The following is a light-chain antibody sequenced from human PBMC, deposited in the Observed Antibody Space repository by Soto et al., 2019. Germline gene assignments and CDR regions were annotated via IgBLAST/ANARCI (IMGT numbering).Light chain of an antibody. V-gene: IGLV2-14*01. CDR3: SSYTGSSTLVV. J-gene: IGLJ2*01. CDR2: DVS. CDR1: SSDVGGYNY. Sequence: QSALTQPASVSGSPGQSITISCTGTSSDVGGYNYVSWYQQHPSKAPKLMIYDVSNRPSGVSNRFSGSKSGNTASLNISGLQAEDEADYYCSSYTGSSTLVVFGGGTKLTVL.